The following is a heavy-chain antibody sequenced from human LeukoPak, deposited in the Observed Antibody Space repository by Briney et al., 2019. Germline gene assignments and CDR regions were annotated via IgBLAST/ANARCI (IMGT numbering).Heavy chain of an antibody. V-gene: IGHV3-23*01. CDR3: AKRAWYSSSGGGADY. CDR2: ISGSGGST. Sequence: GGPLRLSCAASGFTFSDYYMSWVRQAPGKGLEWVSAISGSGGSTYYADSVKGRFTISRDNSKNTLYLQMNSLRAEDTAVYYCAKRAWYSSSGGGADYWGQGTLVTVSS. J-gene: IGHJ4*02. CDR1: GFTFSDYY. D-gene: IGHD6-6*01.